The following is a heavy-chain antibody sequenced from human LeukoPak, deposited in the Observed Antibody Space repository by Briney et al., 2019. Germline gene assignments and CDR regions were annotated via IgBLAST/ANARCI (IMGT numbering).Heavy chain of an antibody. Sequence: ASVKVSCKASGYTFTSYAMHWVRQAPGQRLEWMGWINAGNGNTKYSQKFQGRVTITRDTSASTAYMELSSLRSEDTAVYYCARDPGNEFGDSWLGIDYWGQGTLVTVSS. CDR3: ARDPGNEFGDSWLGIDY. J-gene: IGHJ4*02. V-gene: IGHV1-3*01. CDR1: GYTFTSYA. D-gene: IGHD3-10*01. CDR2: INAGNGNT.